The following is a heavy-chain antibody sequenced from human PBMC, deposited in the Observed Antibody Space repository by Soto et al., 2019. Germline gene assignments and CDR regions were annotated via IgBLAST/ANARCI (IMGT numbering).Heavy chain of an antibody. V-gene: IGHV1-69*10. D-gene: IGHD3-10*01. CDR3: ARGPFRPSAMDV. CDR1: GDNFKKNV. CDR2: TIPALGKT. J-gene: IGHJ6*02. Sequence: ASVKVSCKTSGDNFKKNVFTWVRQAPGQGLEWMGGTIPALGKTRYIEKFQGRVTITVDDATRTVYMEVRDLTSEDTAIYYCARGPFRPSAMDVWGQGTTVTVSS.